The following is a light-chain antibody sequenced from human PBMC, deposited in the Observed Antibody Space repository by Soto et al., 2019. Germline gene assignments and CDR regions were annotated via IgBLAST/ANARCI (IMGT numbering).Light chain of an antibody. V-gene: IGKV3-20*01. CDR3: QRYDSLRT. Sequence: EIVLTQSPGTLSLSPGERATLSCRASQSVRSNFLAWYQQKPGQAPRLLIYGASNRATGIPDRFSGSGSGTDSTLTITRLEPEDFAMYYCQRYDSLRTFGQWTKVDIK. J-gene: IGKJ1*01. CDR2: GAS. CDR1: QSVRSNF.